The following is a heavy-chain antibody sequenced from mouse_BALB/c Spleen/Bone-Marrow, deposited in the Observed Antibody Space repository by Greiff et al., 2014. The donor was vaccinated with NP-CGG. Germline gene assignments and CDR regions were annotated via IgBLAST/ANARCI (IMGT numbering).Heavy chain of an antibody. CDR3: ARTILGYYFDY. D-gene: IGHD2-10*02. J-gene: IGHJ2*01. CDR2: IHLYNDGT. CDR1: GYTFTSYV. Sequence: VQLQQSGPEPVKPGASVKMSCKASGYTFTSYVMHWVKQKPGQGLEWIGYIHLYNDGTKYNERFKGKATLTSNKSSSTAYMELSSLTSEDSAVYYCARTILGYYFDYWGQGTTLTVSS. V-gene: IGHV1-14*01.